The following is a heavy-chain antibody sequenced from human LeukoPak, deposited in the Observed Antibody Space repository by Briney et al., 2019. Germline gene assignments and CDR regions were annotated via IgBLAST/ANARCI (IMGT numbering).Heavy chain of an antibody. CDR3: ARASRLTRVRILEWLPRFDY. CDR2: IYSVARL. V-gene: IGHV3-66*01. D-gene: IGHD3-3*01. Sequence: GGSLRLSCAASGFTVSSNYMSWFGQAPRKEVQWVSGIYSVARLYYAASVQGRFTLSSDTSKNTLYLQMNSPSAEDTAVYYCARASRLTRVRILEWLPRFDYWGQGTLVTVPS. CDR1: GFTVSSNY. J-gene: IGHJ4*02.